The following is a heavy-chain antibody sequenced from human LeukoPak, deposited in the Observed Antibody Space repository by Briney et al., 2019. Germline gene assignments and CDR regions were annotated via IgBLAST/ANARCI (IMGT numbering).Heavy chain of an antibody. CDR3: TSTVTTTTHDY. D-gene: IGHD4-17*01. V-gene: IGHV3-23*01. CDR2: ISGSGGST. Sequence: GGSLRLSCLTSGFTLSTNAMSWVRQAPGKGLEWVSAISGSGGSTYYADSVKGRFTISRDNSKNTLYLQMNSLRAEDTGVYYCTSTVTTTTHDYWDQGTLVTVSS. CDR1: GFTLSTNA. J-gene: IGHJ4*02.